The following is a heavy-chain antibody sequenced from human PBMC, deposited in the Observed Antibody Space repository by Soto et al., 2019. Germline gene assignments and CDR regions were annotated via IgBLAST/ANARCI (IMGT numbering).Heavy chain of an antibody. V-gene: IGHV3-23*01. J-gene: IGHJ4*02. CDR3: AKASSWSPYFDY. CDR2: ITSSSSST. CDR1: GFTFNSYA. D-gene: IGHD6-13*01. Sequence: EVQLLESGGGLVQPGGSLGLSCTASGFTFNSYAMNWVRQAPGKGLEWVSVITSSSSSTYYAGSVKGRFTISRDNSQNTLYLQMNSLRAEDTAVYYCAKASSWSPYFDYWGQGTLVTVSS.